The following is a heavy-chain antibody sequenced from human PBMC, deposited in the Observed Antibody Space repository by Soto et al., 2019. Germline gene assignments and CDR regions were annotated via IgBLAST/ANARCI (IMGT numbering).Heavy chain of an antibody. D-gene: IGHD6-6*01. V-gene: IGHV3-74*01. J-gene: IGHJ6*02. CDR3: ARDRRSIAARDYYYGMDV. Sequence: LRLSCAASGFTFSSYWMHWVRQAPGKGLVWVSRINSDGSSTSYADSVKGRFTISRDNAKNTLYLQMNSLRAEDTAVYYCARDRRSIAARDYYYGMDVWGQGTTVTVSS. CDR2: INSDGSST. CDR1: GFTFSSYW.